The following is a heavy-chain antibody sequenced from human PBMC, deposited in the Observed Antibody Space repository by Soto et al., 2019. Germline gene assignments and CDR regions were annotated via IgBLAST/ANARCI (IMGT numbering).Heavy chain of an antibody. CDR3: ARPGVAATNTTIQTTTTDLYYFDY. CDR1: GGSFSGYY. Sequence: QVQLQQWGAGLLKPSETLSLTCAVYGGSFSGYYWSWIRQPPGKGLECIGEINHSGSTNYNPSLKSRVTISVDTSKNQFSLKLSSVTAADTAVYYCARPGVAATNTTIQTTTTDLYYFDYWGQGTLVTVSS. D-gene: IGHD2-15*01. CDR2: INHSGST. V-gene: IGHV4-34*01. J-gene: IGHJ4*02.